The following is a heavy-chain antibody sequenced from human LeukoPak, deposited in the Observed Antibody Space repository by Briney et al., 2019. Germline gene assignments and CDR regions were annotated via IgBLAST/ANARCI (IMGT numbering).Heavy chain of an antibody. CDR1: GGSISDYY. CDR3: ARLPNWYFDL. V-gene: IGHV4-59*01. J-gene: IGHJ2*01. CDR2: IYYSGST. Sequence: KPSETLSLTCTVSGGSISDYYCNWIRQPPGKGLEWIGYIYYSGSTNYNPSLKSRVTISVDTSKNQFSLKLSSVTAADTAVYYCARLPNWYFDLWGRGTLVTVSS.